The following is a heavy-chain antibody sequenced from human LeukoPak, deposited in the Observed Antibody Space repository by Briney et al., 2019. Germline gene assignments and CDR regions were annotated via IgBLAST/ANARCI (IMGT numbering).Heavy chain of an antibody. CDR2: MNPNTGNA. J-gene: IGHJ4*02. CDR3: ARVGYSNSYDY. CDR1: GYTFTSYA. V-gene: IGHV1-8*03. D-gene: IGHD4-11*01. Sequence: ASVKVSCKASGYTFTSYAMHWVRQATGQGLEWMGWMNPNTGNAGYAQKFQDRVTITWDASISTAYMDLSSLRSEDTAVYYCARVGYSNSYDYWGQGTLVTVSS.